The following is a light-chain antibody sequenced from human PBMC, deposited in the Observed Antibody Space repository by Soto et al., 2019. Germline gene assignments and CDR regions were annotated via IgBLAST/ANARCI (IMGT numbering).Light chain of an antibody. CDR3: SSYTTSSSLDRV. J-gene: IGLJ1*01. CDR2: EVS. CDR1: SSDVGGYKY. V-gene: IGLV2-14*01. Sequence: QSVLTQPASVSGSPGQSITISCTGTSSDVGGYKYVSWYQQHPGQAPKLMIYEVSNRPSGVSDRFSGSKSGNTASLTISGLQAEDEADYYCSSYTTSSSLDRVFGTGTKVTVL.